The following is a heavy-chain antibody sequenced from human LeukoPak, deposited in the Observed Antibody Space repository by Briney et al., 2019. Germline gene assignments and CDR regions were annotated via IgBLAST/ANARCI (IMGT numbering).Heavy chain of an antibody. V-gene: IGHV1-46*04. Sequence: ASVKVSCKASGYTFTSYYIHWVRQAPGQGLEWMGIINPSGGNTNYAQKLQGRVTMTTDTSTSTAYMELRSLRADDTAVYYCARNGITMIDAHTGLDYWGQGTLVTVSS. CDR1: GYTFTSYY. D-gene: IGHD3-22*01. J-gene: IGHJ4*02. CDR3: ARNGITMIDAHTGLDY. CDR2: INPSGGNT.